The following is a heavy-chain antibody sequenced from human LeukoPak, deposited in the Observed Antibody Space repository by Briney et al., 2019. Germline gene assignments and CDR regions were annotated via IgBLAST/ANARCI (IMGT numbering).Heavy chain of an antibody. V-gene: IGHV3-64*01. D-gene: IGHD6-19*01. Sequence: PGGSLRLSCAASGFTFSSYAMHWVRQAPGKGLEYVSAISSNGGSTYYANSVKGRFTISRDNSKNTLYLQMGSLRAEDMAVYYCARYTSSSGWYVGWFDPWGQGTLVTVSS. CDR1: GFTFSSYA. CDR3: ARYTSSSGWYVGWFDP. J-gene: IGHJ5*02. CDR2: ISSNGGST.